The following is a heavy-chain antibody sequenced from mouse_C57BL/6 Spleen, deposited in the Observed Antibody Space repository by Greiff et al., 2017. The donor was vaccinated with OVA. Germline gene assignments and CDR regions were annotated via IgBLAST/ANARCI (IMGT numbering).Heavy chain of an antibody. CDR2: IYPSDSET. J-gene: IGHJ2*01. CDR3: ARKEEYYFDD. V-gene: IGHV1-61*01. CDR1: GYTFTSYW. Sequence: QVQLKESGAELVRPGSSVKLSCKASGYTFTSYWMDWVKQRPGQGLEWIGNIYPSDSETHYNQKFKDKATLTVDKSSSTAYMQLSSLTSEDSAVYYCARKEEYYFDDWGQGTTLTVSS.